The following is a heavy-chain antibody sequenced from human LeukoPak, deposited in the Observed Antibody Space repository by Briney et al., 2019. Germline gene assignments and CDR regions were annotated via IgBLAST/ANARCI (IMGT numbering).Heavy chain of an antibody. D-gene: IGHD3-9*01. J-gene: IGHJ6*02. CDR1: GYAFNTNA. V-gene: IGHV1-18*01. CDR3: ARGRDILTSPYGLDV. CDR2: ISGYNGKT. Sequence: PGASVQVSCKASGYAFNTNAITWVRQAPGQGLEWMGWISGYNGKTNYAQKFQGRVTMTTDTSTSTAYMELRSLRSDDTAVYYCARGRDILTSPYGLDVWGQGTTVIVSS.